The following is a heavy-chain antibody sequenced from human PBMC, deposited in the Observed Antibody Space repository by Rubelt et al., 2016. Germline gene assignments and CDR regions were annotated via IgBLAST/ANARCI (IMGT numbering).Heavy chain of an antibody. V-gene: IGHV3-66*04. J-gene: IGHJ3*02. D-gene: IGHD6-19*01. CDR3: TRLAETPGMAVEIAFDI. Sequence: QAPGKGLEWVSVIYTGGSTYYTDSGKDRFTISRYNSKNTLYLQLNSLRAEDTALYYCTRLAETPGMAVEIAFDIWGQGTMVTVSS. CDR2: IYTGGST.